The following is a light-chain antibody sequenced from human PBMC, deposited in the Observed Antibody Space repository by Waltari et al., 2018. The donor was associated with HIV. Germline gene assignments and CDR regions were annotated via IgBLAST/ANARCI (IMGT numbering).Light chain of an antibody. CDR2: DAS. J-gene: IGKJ4*01. CDR3: QQFNNYPLT. CDR1: QDISGA. V-gene: IGKV1D-13*01. Sequence: AIQLTQSPSSLSASVGDRVTITCRASQDISGALAWYQQKSGKPPKLLIHDASILETGVPSKFSGSGAGADFTLTISSLQPEDFATYDCQQFNNYPLTFGAGTKVEIK.